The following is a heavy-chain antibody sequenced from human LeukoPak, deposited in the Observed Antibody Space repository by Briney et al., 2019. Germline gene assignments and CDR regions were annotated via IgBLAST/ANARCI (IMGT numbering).Heavy chain of an antibody. V-gene: IGHV5-51*01. Sequence: GESLKISCKGSGYSFTNYWIGWVRQMPGKGLEWMGIIYPGDSETRYSPSFQGQVTMSTDRSISTAYLQWSSLKASDTAMYYCARRGSSGFDYWGQGTLVTVSS. D-gene: IGHD6-19*01. CDR2: IYPGDSET. CDR3: ARRGSSGFDY. CDR1: GYSFTNYW. J-gene: IGHJ4*02.